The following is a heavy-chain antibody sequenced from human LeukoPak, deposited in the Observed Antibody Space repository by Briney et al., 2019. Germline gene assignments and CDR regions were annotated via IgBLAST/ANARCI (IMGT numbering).Heavy chain of an antibody. CDR3: ARDGSYWFDP. Sequence: SETLSLTCTVSGGSISGYFWSWVRQPPGKGLEWIGYIHYSGSTNYNPSLKSRVTISVDTSKNQFSLKLSSVTAADTAVYYCARDGSYWFDPWGQGTLVTVSS. D-gene: IGHD2-2*03. J-gene: IGHJ5*02. CDR2: IHYSGST. CDR1: GGSISGYF. V-gene: IGHV4-59*12.